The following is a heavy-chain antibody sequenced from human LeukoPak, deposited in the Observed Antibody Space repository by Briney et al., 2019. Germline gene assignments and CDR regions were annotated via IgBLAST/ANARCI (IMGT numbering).Heavy chain of an antibody. Sequence: ASVKVSCKASGYTFTGYYMHWVRQAPGQGLEWMGWINPNSGGTNYAQKSQGRVTMTRDTSISTAYMELSRLRSDDTAVYYCARGSSSWYGGGDYWGQGTLVTVSS. CDR1: GYTFTGYY. V-gene: IGHV1-2*02. D-gene: IGHD6-13*01. J-gene: IGHJ4*02. CDR2: INPNSGGT. CDR3: ARGSSSWYGGGDY.